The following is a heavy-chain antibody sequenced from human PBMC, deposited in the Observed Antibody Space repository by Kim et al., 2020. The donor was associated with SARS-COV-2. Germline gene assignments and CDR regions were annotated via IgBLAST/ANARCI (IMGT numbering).Heavy chain of an antibody. CDR2: INHSGST. Sequence: SETLSLTCAVYGGSFSGYYWSWIRQPPGKGLEWIGEINHSGSTNYNPSLKSRVTISVDTSKNQFSLKLSSVTAADTAVYYCARGSDYGDYEGIDYWGQGT. CDR3: ARGSDYGDYEGIDY. CDR1: GGSFSGYY. J-gene: IGHJ4*02. D-gene: IGHD4-17*01. V-gene: IGHV4-34*01.